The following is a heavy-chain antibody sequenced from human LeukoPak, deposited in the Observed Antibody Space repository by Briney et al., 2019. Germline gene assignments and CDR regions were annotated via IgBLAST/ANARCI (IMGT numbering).Heavy chain of an antibody. D-gene: IGHD2-2*01. V-gene: IGHV3-7*01. CDR3: ARDEGLPAAYYYYGMDV. J-gene: IGHJ6*02. Sequence: PGGSLRLSCAASGFTFSSFWMSWVRQAPGKGLEWVANINLDGSEKYYVDSVKGRFTISRDNARSSLYLQMNSLRAEDTAVYYCARDEGLPAAYYYYGMDVWRQGTTVTVSS. CDR1: GFTFSSFW. CDR2: INLDGSEK.